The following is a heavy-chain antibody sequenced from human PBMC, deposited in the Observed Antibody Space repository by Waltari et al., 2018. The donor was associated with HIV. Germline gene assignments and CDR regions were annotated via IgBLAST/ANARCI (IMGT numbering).Heavy chain of an antibody. CDR2: INEDGTER. V-gene: IGHV3-7*01. CDR3: ARDYYRAAES. D-gene: IGHD3-10*01. CDR1: GFTFSNYW. Sequence: EVQLVESGGGLVQPGGSLRLSCSASGFTFSNYWMSWARQAPGKGLEWVAVINEDGTERYYVDSVKGRFTISRDNAKNSVSLQMNSLSAEDTATYFCARDYYRAAESCGQGTLVIVSS. J-gene: IGHJ5*02.